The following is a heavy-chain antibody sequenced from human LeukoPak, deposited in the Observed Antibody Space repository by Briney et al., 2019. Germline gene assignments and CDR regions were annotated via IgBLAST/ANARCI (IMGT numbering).Heavy chain of an antibody. CDR1: GGSFSGYY. CDR3: ATTGYSSGWYLGY. Sequence: SETLSLTCAAYGGSFSGYYWSWIRQPPGKGLEWIGEINHSGSTNYNPSLKSRVTISVDTSKNQFSLKLSSVTAADTAVYYCATTGYSSGWYLGYWGQGTLVTVSS. V-gene: IGHV4-34*01. J-gene: IGHJ4*02. CDR2: INHSGST. D-gene: IGHD6-19*01.